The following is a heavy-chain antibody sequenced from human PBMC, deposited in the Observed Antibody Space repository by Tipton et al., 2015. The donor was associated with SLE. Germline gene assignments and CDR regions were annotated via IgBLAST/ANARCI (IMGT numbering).Heavy chain of an antibody. D-gene: IGHD6-13*01. CDR1: GFTFSSYG. CDR3: AKDRTYKAIAAAVPDY. V-gene: IGHV3-30*02. CDR2: IRYDGSNK. J-gene: IGHJ4*02. Sequence: QVQLVQSGGGVVQPGGSLRLSCAASGFTFSSYGMHWVRQAPGKGLEWVAFIRYDGSNKYYADSVKGRFTISRDNSENTLYLQMNSLRAEDTAVYYCAKDRTYKAIAAAVPDYWGQGTLVTVSS.